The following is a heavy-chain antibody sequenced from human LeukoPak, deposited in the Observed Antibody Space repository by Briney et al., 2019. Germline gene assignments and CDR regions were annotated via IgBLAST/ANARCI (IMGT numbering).Heavy chain of an antibody. J-gene: IGHJ4*02. Sequence: ASVKVSCKASGYTFTGYYMHWVRQAPGQGLEWMGWINPNSGGTNYAQKFQGRVTMTRDTSISTAYMELSRLRSDDTAVYYCARRKGDYGCNPIDYWGQGTLVTVSS. CDR3: ARRKGDYGCNPIDY. V-gene: IGHV1-2*02. CDR1: GYTFTGYY. CDR2: INPNSGGT. D-gene: IGHD4-23*01.